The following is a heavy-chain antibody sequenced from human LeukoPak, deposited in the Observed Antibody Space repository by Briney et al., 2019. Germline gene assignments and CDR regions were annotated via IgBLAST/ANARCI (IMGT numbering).Heavy chain of an antibody. CDR1: GFTFSSYW. CDR2: INSDGSST. V-gene: IGHV3-74*01. CDR3: AAKDYGGYDY. D-gene: IGHD4-17*01. Sequence: GGSLRLSCAASGFTFSSYWMHWVRQAPGKVLVWVSRINSDGSSTSYADSVKGRFTISRDNAKNTLYLQMNSLRAEDTAVYYCAAKDYGGYDYWGQGTLVTASS. J-gene: IGHJ4*02.